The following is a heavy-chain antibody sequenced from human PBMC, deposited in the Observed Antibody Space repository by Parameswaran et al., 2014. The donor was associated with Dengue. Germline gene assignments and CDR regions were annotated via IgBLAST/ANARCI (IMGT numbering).Heavy chain of an antibody. J-gene: IGHJ4*02. CDR3: ARGAPGGGACDY. Sequence: ASETLSLTCAVSGYSITTGYYWGWIRQPPGKGLEWVGSIYHTGSTYYNSSLEGRVTISLDTSKNQFSLKLTSVSATDTAVYYCARGAPGGGACDYWGQGSLVTVSS. CDR1: GYSITTGYY. D-gene: IGHD1-14*01. CDR2: IYHTGST. V-gene: IGHV4-38-2*01.